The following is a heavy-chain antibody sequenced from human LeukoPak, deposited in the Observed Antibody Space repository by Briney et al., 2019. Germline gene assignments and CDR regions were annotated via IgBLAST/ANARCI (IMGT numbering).Heavy chain of an antibody. Sequence: SETLSVTCAVYGGSFSGYYWSWIRQPLGKGLEWIGEINHSGSTNYNPSLKSRVTISVDTSKNQFSLKLSSVTAADTAVYYCAGFIVVPAAMEGEGTFDYWGQGTLVTVSS. J-gene: IGHJ4*02. D-gene: IGHD2-2*01. V-gene: IGHV4-34*01. CDR3: AGFIVVPAAMEGEGTFDY. CDR2: INHSGST. CDR1: GGSFSGYY.